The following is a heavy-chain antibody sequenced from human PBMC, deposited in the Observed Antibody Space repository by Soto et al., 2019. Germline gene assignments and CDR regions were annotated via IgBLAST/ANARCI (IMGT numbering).Heavy chain of an antibody. CDR3: ARHSVALIAVGYFDY. D-gene: IGHD6-19*01. Sequence: SESLSLTCTVSGGSSSSSGYSWGWILQPPGKGLEWIGSIYYSGSTYYNPSLKSRVAISVDTSKNQFSLKLSSVTAADTAVYYCARHSVALIAVGYFDYWGQGTLVTVSS. J-gene: IGHJ4*02. CDR2: IYYSGST. V-gene: IGHV4-39*01. CDR1: GGSSSSSGYS.